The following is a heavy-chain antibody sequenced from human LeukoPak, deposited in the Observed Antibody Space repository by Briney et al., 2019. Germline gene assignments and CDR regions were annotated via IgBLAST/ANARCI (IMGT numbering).Heavy chain of an antibody. Sequence: SETLSLTCTVPGASISGYYWSWIRQPPGKGLEWIGYIFYSGSTNYNYNPSLKSRVTISADTSKNQFSLKLSSVTAADTAMYYCARVVEPWGQGTMVTVSS. CDR2: IFYSGSTNY. V-gene: IGHV4-59*01. D-gene: IGHD5-24*01. CDR1: GASISGYY. J-gene: IGHJ3*01. CDR3: ARVVEP.